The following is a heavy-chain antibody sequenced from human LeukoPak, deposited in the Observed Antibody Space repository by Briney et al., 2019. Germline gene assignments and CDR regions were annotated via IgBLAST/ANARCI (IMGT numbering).Heavy chain of an antibody. J-gene: IGHJ4*02. CDR1: GGSISSGGYY. V-gene: IGHV4-31*03. Sequence: SETLSLTCTVSGGSISSGGYYWSWIRQHPGKGLEWIGYIYYSGSTYYNPSLKSRVTISVDTSKNQFSLKLSSVTAADTAVYYCARRDGHLFDYWGQGTLVTVSS. D-gene: IGHD5-24*01. CDR3: ARRDGHLFDY. CDR2: IYYSGST.